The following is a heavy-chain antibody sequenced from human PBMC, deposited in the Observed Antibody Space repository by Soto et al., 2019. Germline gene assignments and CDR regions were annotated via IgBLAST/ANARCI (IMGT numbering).Heavy chain of an antibody. V-gene: IGHV4-61*05. Sequence: SETLSLTCTVSGDSISSSNYKWSWIRQPPGRRLEWIGYIDSNGGTSYNPSLQSRVTISIDTSTKQFFLKLSSVTAADTAVYYCVRQGFGRLHGLVDVWGQGTTVTVSS. CDR3: VRQGFGRLHGLVDV. CDR2: IDSNGGT. J-gene: IGHJ6*02. CDR1: GDSISSSNYK. D-gene: IGHD3-10*01.